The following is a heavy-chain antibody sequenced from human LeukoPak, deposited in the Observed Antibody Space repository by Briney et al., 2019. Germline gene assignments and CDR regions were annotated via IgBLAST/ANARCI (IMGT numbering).Heavy chain of an antibody. J-gene: IGHJ4*02. CDR1: GFPFSSYA. D-gene: IGHD2-8*01. CDR3: AKSRNVYATYDY. CDR2: LSGSGGST. Sequence: GGSLRLSCAASGFPFSSYAMTWVRQVPGKGLEWVSALSGSGGSTYYADSVKGRFTISRDNSKNTLYLQMNSLRAEDTALYYCAKSRNVYATYDYWGQGTLVTVSS. V-gene: IGHV3-23*01.